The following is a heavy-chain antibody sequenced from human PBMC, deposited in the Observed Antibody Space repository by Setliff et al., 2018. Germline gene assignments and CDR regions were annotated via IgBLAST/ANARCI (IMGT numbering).Heavy chain of an antibody. CDR1: GYTFGAHY. Sequence: ASVKVSCKASGYTFGAHYIHWVRQAPGQGFEWMGWINPNSGDTNYAQNFQGRVTMTRDTSISTAYMELSRLRSDDTAVYSCARSRLYGGWFDPWGQGTLVTVSS. J-gene: IGHJ5*02. D-gene: IGHD4-17*01. V-gene: IGHV1-2*02. CDR3: ARSRLYGGWFDP. CDR2: INPNSGDT.